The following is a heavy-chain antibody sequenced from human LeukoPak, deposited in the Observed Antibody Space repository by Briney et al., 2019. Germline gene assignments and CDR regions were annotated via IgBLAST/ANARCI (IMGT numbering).Heavy chain of an antibody. CDR2: INHSGST. Sequence: SETLSLTCTVSGCSISSYYWSWIRQPPGKGLEWIGEINHSGSTNYNPSLKSRVTISVDTSKNQFSLKLSSVTAADTAVYYCARGLRRYYYYYGMDVWGQGTTVTVSS. CDR1: GCSISSYY. CDR3: ARGLRRYYYYYGMDV. J-gene: IGHJ6*02. V-gene: IGHV4-34*01.